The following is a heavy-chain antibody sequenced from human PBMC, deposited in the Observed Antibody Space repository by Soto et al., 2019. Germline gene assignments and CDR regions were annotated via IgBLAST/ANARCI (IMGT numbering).Heavy chain of an antibody. CDR1: GESFSGYY. J-gene: IGHJ2*01. CDR3: AREVQLRGHWYFDL. D-gene: IGHD6-13*01. V-gene: IGHV4-34*01. Sequence: QVQLQQWGAGLLQPSETLSLTCAVYGESFSGYYWSWIRQPPGKGLEWIGEINHSGTTNYNPSLKSGVTTSVDTSKKQFSLKLISVTAADTAVYYWAREVQLRGHWYFDLWGRGTLVTVSS. CDR2: INHSGTT.